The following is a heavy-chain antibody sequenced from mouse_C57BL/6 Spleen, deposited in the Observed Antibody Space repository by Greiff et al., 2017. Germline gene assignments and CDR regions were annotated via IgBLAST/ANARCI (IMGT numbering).Heavy chain of an antibody. CDR1: GYTFTSYW. V-gene: IGHV1-59*01. J-gene: IGHJ3*01. Sequence: QVQLQQPGAELVRPGTSVKLSCKASGYTFTSYWMHWVKQRPGQGLEWIGVIDPSDSYTNYNQKFKGKATLTVATSSSTAYMQLSSLTSEDSAVYYCARATDSSGAYWGQGTLVTVSA. CDR2: IDPSDSYT. D-gene: IGHD3-2*02. CDR3: ARATDSSGAY.